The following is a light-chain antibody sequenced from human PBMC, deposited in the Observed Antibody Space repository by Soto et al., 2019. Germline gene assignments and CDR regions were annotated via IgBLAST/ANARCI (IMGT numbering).Light chain of an antibody. V-gene: IGLV4-69*01. J-gene: IGLJ3*02. CDR1: SRHSSYA. Sequence: QPVLTQSPSASASLGASVKLTCTLSSRHSSYAIAWHQQQPEKGPRYLMNLKSDGSHRKGDGIPDRFSGSSSGAERYLTISSLQSEGEADYYCQTWGTGIWVFGGGTKLTVL. CDR3: QTWGTGIWV. CDR2: LKSDGSH.